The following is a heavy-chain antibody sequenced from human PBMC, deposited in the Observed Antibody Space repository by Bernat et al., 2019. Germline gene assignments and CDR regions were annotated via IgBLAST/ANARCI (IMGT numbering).Heavy chain of an antibody. CDR1: GFSLSTSGMC. CDR3: ARRRGPGESYDYYGMDV. CDR2: IDWDDDK. Sequence: QVTLRESGPALVKPTQTLTLTCTFSGFSLSTSGMCVSWIRQPPGKALEWLARIDWDDDKYYSTSLKTRLTISKDTSKNQVVLTMTNMDPVDTATYYCARRRGPGESYDYYGMDVWGQGTTVTVSS. J-gene: IGHJ6*02. D-gene: IGHD3-10*01. V-gene: IGHV2-70*15.